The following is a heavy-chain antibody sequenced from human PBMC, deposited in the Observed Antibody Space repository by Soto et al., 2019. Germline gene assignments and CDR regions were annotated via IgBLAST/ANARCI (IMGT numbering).Heavy chain of an antibody. CDR1: GFPFSSYA. CDR2: ISGSSGRT. J-gene: IGHJ3*02. Sequence: SXRLSYVASGFPFSSYAMSWVRQPPGKLLEWVSGISGSSGRTYYADSVKGRFTISRDNSNNTLSLQMHILRVEDTAVYFSAKWGYYKLCDSWDRGTRVAV. V-gene: IGHV3-23*01. CDR3: AKWGYYKLCDS. D-gene: IGHD3-9*01.